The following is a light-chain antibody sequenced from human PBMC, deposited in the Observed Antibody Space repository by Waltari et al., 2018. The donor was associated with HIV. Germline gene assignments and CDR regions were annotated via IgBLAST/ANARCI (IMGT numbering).Light chain of an antibody. J-gene: IGLJ2*01. Sequence: QTVVTQEPSFSVSPGGTVTLTCGLRPGSVSTRYYPSWYQQTPGQAPRMLIYSTNTRSSGVPDRFSGSILGNKAALTITGAQADDESDYYCVLYMGSGISVFGGGTKLTVL. CDR3: VLYMGSGISV. CDR2: STN. CDR1: PGSVSTRYY. V-gene: IGLV8-61*01.